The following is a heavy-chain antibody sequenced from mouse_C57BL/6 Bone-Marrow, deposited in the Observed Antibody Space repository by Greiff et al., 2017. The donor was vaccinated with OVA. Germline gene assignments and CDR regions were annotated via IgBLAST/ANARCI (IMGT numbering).Heavy chain of an antibody. V-gene: IGHV1-7*01. CDR2: INPSSGYT. CDR1: GYTFTSYW. D-gene: IGHD1-1*01. CDR3: ARYYYYGSSYPSWFAY. Sequence: QVQLKQSGAELAKPGASVKLSCKASGYTFTSYWKHWVKQRPGQGLEWIGYINPSSGYTKYNQKFKDKATLTADESSSTAYMQRSSLTYEDSAVYYCARYYYYGSSYPSWFAYWGQGTLVTVSA. J-gene: IGHJ3*01.